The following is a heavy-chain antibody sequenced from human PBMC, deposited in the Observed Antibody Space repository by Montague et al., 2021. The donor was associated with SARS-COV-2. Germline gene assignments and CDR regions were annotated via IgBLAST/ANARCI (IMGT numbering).Heavy chain of an antibody. CDR2: ISGSGGGT. CDR1: GLMFNDYA. Sequence: SLRLSCSASGLMFNDYAINWVRQSPGKALEWVSAISGSGGGTYYAESVKGRFATPRDTSKNTVFLQMDSLRLADTALYFCARDHETVGWPLDYWGQGTLVIVSS. CDR3: ARDHETVGWPLDY. J-gene: IGHJ4*02. D-gene: IGHD4-11*01. V-gene: IGHV3-23*01.